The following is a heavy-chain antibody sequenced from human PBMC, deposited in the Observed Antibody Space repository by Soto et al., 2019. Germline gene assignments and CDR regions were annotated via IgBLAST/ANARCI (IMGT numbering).Heavy chain of an antibody. CDR2: INAGNGNT. CDR3: ARSSGYYYVDY. CDR1: GYTFTSYA. J-gene: IGHJ4*02. V-gene: IGHV1-3*01. D-gene: IGHD3-22*01. Sequence: QVQFVQSGAEVKKPGASVKVSCKASGYTFTSYAMHWVRQAPGQRLEWMGWINAGNGNTKYSQKFQGRVTITRDTSASTAYMELNSLRSEDTAVFYCARSSGYYYVDYWGQGTLVSVPS.